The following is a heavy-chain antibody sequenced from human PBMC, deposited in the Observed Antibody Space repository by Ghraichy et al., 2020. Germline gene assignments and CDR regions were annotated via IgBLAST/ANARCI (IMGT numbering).Heavy chain of an antibody. D-gene: IGHD3-16*01. CDR3: ARENYDYIWGSPRYWFDY. Sequence: SETLSLTCTVSGGSISSGDYYWSWIRQPPGKGLEWIGYIYYSGSTYYNPSLKSRVTISVDTSKNQFSLKLSSVTAADTAVYYCARENYDYIWGSPRYWFDYWGQGTLVTVSS. J-gene: IGHJ4*02. V-gene: IGHV4-30-4*01. CDR1: GGSISSGDYY. CDR2: IYYSGST.